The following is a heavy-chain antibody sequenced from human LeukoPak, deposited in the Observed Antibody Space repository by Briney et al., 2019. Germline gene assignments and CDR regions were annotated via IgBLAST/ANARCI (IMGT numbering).Heavy chain of an antibody. J-gene: IGHJ4*02. D-gene: IGHD7-27*01. V-gene: IGHV3-53*01. Sequence: GGSLRLSCAASGFTVSSNYMSWVRQAPGKGLEWVSVIYSGGSTYYADSVKGRFTISRDNSKNALYLQMNSLRAEGTAVYYCAKDGGLWVSAHWGDSWGRGTLVTVSS. CDR1: GFTVSSNY. CDR3: AKDGGLWVSAHWGDS. CDR2: IYSGGST.